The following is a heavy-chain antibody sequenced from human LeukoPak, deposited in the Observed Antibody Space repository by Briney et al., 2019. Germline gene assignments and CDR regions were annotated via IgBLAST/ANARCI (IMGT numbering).Heavy chain of an antibody. D-gene: IGHD2-2*01. CDR2: ISAYNGST. CDR3: ARDLPDIVVVPAASYPMRGFDP. V-gene: IGHV1-18*01. CDR1: GYTFTSYG. J-gene: IGHJ5*02. Sequence: ASVKVSCKASGYTFTSYGISWVRQAPGQGLEWMGWISAYNGSTNYAQKLQGRVTMTTDTSTSTAYMELRSLRSDDTAVYYCARDLPDIVVVPAASYPMRGFDPWGQGTLVIVSS.